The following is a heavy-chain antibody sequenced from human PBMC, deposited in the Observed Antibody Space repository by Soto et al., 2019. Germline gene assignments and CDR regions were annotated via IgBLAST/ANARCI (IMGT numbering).Heavy chain of an antibody. CDR2: IYPGDSET. V-gene: IGHV5-51*01. D-gene: IGHD4-4*01. CDR1: GYSFRSYG. CDR3: ARHLHSNSVHITPVSPDY. J-gene: IGHJ4*02. Sequence: GESQKVSCQTFGYSFRSYGSGWVRQMPGKGLEWMGIIYPGDSETRYSPSFQGQVTISADKSISTAYLQWSSLKASDTAMYYCARHLHSNSVHITPVSPDYWGQGTLVTVSS.